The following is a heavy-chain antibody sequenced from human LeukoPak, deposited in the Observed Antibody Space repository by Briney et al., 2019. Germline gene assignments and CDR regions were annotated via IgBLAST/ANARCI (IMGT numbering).Heavy chain of an antibody. CDR2: IYYSGST. J-gene: IGHJ4*02. CDR3: ARGGEYSYGRPEFDY. CDR1: GGSISSSSYY. D-gene: IGHD5-18*01. Sequence: SETLSLTCTVSGGSISSSSYYWGWIRQPPGKGLEWIGSIYYSGSTNYNPSLKSRVTISVDTSKNQFSLKLSSVTAADTAVYYCARGGEYSYGRPEFDYWGQGTLVTVSS. V-gene: IGHV4-39*07.